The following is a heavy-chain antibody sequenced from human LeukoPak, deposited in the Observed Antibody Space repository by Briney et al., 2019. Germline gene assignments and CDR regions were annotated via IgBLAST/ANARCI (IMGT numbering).Heavy chain of an antibody. CDR1: GGSISSYY. D-gene: IGHD4-23*01. CDR3: ARTMVVTGFDY. Sequence: PSETLSLTCTVSGGSISSYYWSWIRQPPGKGLEWIGYIYYSGSTNYNPSLKSRVTISVDTSKNQFSLKLSSVTAADTAVYCCARTMVVTGFDYWGQGTLVTVSS. J-gene: IGHJ4*02. V-gene: IGHV4-59*01. CDR2: IYYSGST.